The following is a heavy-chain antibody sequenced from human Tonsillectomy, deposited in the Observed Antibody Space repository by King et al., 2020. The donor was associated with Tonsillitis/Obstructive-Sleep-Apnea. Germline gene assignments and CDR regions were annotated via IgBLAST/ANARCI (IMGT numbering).Heavy chain of an antibody. CDR1: GFTFSNAW. D-gene: IGHD3-3*01. J-gene: IGHJ6*02. Sequence: VQLVESGGGLVKPGGSLRLSCAASGFTFSNAWMNWVRQAPGKGLEWVGRIKSKTDGGTTDYAAPVKGRFTISRDDSKNTLYLQMNSLKTEDTAVYYCTTDRTRITIFGPYYYGMDVWGQGTTVTVSS. CDR3: TTDRTRITIFGPYYYGMDV. CDR2: IKSKTDGGTT. V-gene: IGHV3-15*07.